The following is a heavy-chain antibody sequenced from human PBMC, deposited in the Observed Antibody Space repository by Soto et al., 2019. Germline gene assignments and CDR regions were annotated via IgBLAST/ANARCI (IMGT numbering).Heavy chain of an antibody. CDR3: ARDPGWGSAHDGFDI. CDR1: GYSFTSYW. J-gene: IGHJ3*02. D-gene: IGHD7-27*01. V-gene: IGHV5-51*01. Sequence: GESLKISCKGSGYSFTSYWIGWVRQMPGKGLEWMGIIYPGDSDTRYSPSLQGQVTISVDKSISTAYLQWSSLKASDTAMYYCARDPGWGSAHDGFDIWGQGTRVTVSS. CDR2: IYPGDSDT.